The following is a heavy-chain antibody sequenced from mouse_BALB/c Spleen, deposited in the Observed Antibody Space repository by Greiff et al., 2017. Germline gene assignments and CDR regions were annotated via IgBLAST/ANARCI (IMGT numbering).Heavy chain of an antibody. CDR3: ARDGGESRFAY. Sequence: EVKLMESGGGLVQPGGSLKLSCAASGFTFSSYGMSWVRQTPDKRLELVATINSNGGSTYYPDSVKGRFTISRDNAKNTLYLQMSSLKSEDTAMYYCARDGGESRFAYWGQGTLVTVSA. V-gene: IGHV5-6-3*01. J-gene: IGHJ3*01. CDR1: GFTFSSYG. CDR2: INSNGGST.